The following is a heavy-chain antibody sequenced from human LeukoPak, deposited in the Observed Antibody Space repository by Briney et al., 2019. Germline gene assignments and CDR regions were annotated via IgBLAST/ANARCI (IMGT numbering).Heavy chain of an antibody. CDR3: ARQGGGGYYYDSSGYYYDY. J-gene: IGHJ4*02. D-gene: IGHD3-22*01. V-gene: IGHV3-21*01. CDR1: GFTFSSYS. CDR2: ISSSNSYI. Sequence: GGSLRLSCAASGFTFSSYSMNWVRQAPGKGLEWVSSISSSNSYIYYADSVKGRFTISRDNAKNSLYLQMNSLRAEDTAVYYCARQGGGGYYYDSSGYYYDYWGQGTLVTVSS.